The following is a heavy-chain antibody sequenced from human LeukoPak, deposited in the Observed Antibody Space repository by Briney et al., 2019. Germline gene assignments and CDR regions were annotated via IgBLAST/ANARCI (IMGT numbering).Heavy chain of an antibody. CDR2: IYYSGST. V-gene: IGHV4-39*01. Sequence: PSETLSLTCTVSGGSISSSSYYWGWIRQPPGKGLEWIGSIYYSGSTYYNPSLESRVTISVDTSKNQFSLKLSSVTAADTAVYYCARHVWQQLVREDAFDIWGQGTMVTVSS. CDR3: ARHVWQQLVREDAFDI. J-gene: IGHJ3*02. CDR1: GGSISSSSYY. D-gene: IGHD6-13*01.